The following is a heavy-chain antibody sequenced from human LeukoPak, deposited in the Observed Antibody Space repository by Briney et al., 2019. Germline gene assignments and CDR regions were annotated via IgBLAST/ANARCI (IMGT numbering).Heavy chain of an antibody. J-gene: IGHJ4*02. Sequence: GASVKVSCKASGYTFTSYDITWVRQAPGQGLEWMGWISVYNGNTKYAQKVEGRVTITTDTSTSTAYMELRSLRPDDTAVYYCARSEVGALVDYWGQGTLVTVSS. CDR3: ARSEVGALVDY. CDR2: ISVYNGNT. D-gene: IGHD1-26*01. V-gene: IGHV1-18*01. CDR1: GYTFTSYD.